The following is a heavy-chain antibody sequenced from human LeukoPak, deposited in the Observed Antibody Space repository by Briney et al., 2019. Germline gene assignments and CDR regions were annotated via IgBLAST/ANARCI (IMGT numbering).Heavy chain of an antibody. CDR3: ARDLGSGWYFDY. CDR2: ISYDGSNK. CDR1: GFTFSSYA. V-gene: IGHV3-30*04. Sequence: GRSLRLSCAGSGFTFSSYAMHGVRKAPGKGLEWVAVISYDGSNKYYADSVKGRFTISRDTSKNTLYLQMNSLRAEDTAVYYCARDLGSGWYFDYWGQGTLVTVSS. D-gene: IGHD6-19*01. J-gene: IGHJ4*02.